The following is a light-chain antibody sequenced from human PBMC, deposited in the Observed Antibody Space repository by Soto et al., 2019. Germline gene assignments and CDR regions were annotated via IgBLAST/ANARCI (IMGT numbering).Light chain of an antibody. CDR2: EAS. V-gene: IGKV1-17*01. Sequence: DIQMTQSPSSLSASVGDRVTITCRASQDVRDDLGWYQQTPGKAPERLIYEASTLHRGVPSRFSGSGSGTEFTLTISSLQPEDFATYYCLQYSSYPWTFGQGTNVGIK. CDR3: LQYSSYPWT. CDR1: QDVRDD. J-gene: IGKJ1*01.